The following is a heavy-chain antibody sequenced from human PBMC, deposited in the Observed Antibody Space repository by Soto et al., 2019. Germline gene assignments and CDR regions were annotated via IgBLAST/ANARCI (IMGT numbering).Heavy chain of an antibody. CDR2: INSDGSST. V-gene: IGHV3-74*01. D-gene: IGHD2-15*01. J-gene: IGHJ6*01. Sequence: RGESLKISCAASGFTFSSYWMHWVRQAPGKGLVWVSRINSDGSSTSYADSVKGRFTISRDNAKNTLYLQMNSLRAEDTAVYYCARDRPPVGSVVVVAATDGMDVWGQGTTVTVSS. CDR1: GFTFSSYW. CDR3: ARDRPPVGSVVVVAATDGMDV.